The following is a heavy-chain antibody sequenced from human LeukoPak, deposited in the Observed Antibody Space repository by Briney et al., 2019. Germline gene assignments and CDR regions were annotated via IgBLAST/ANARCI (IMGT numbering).Heavy chain of an antibody. CDR1: GLTFSSYS. Sequence: GGSLRLSCAASGLTFSSYSMNWVRQAPGKGLEWVSSISSSSSYIYYADSVKGRFTISRDNAKNSLYLQMNSLRAEDTAVYYCARGNYYDSRGVPYYFDYWGQGTLVTVSS. V-gene: IGHV3-21*01. J-gene: IGHJ4*02. CDR2: ISSSSSYI. CDR3: ARGNYYDSRGVPYYFDY. D-gene: IGHD3-22*01.